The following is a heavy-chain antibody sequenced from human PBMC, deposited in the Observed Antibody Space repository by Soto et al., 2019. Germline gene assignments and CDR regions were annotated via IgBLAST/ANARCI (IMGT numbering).Heavy chain of an antibody. Sequence: KPGGSLRLSCVGSGFSFSDSDMTWVRQAPGKGLEYVSSISSRGSPMFYGPSFRGRFTISRDNTKNSVYLQLNNLRVEDTSLYYCASPLSSDAPRNEYFLYWGPEALLT. V-gene: IGHV3-21*01. J-gene: IGHJ4*02. CDR3: ASPLSSDAPRNEYFLY. CDR2: ISSRGSPM. D-gene: IGHD1-1*01. CDR1: GFSFSDSD.